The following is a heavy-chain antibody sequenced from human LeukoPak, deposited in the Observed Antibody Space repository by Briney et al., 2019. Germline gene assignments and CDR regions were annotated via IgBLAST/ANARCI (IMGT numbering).Heavy chain of an antibody. CDR2: INTDGSST. Sequence: GGSLRLSCAASGFTFSSYWVHWVRQAPGKGLVWVSRINTDGSSTSYADSVKGRSTISRDNAKNPLYLQMNSLRAEDTAVYYCAKDRPTGTPGFNWFDPWGQGTLVTVSS. D-gene: IGHD1-1*01. CDR3: AKDRPTGTPGFNWFDP. J-gene: IGHJ5*02. V-gene: IGHV3-74*01. CDR1: GFTFSSYW.